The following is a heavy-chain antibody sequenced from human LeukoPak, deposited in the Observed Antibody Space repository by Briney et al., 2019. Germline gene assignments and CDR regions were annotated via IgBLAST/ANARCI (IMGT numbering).Heavy chain of an antibody. CDR3: AKLSGNCRYEDYFDY. CDR1: GFTFSSYG. CDR2: IRYDGSNK. J-gene: IGHJ4*02. Sequence: PGGSLRLSCAASGFTFSSYGMHWVRQAPGKGLEWVAFIRYDGSNKYYADLVKGRFTIARANSKNSLYLQMNSLRAEDTAVYYCAKLSGNCRYEDYFDYWGQGTLVTVSS. V-gene: IGHV3-30*02. D-gene: IGHD2-21*01.